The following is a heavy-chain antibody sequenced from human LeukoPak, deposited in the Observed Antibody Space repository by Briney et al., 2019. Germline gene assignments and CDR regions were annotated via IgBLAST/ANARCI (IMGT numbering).Heavy chain of an antibody. J-gene: IGHJ4*02. CDR1: GFTFSSYW. CDR2: IKQDGSEK. CDR3: ARDRVPGYDFWSGYYLDY. D-gene: IGHD3-3*01. Sequence: PGGSLRLSCAASGFTFSSYWMSWVRQAPGKGLERVANIKQDGSEKYYVDSVKGRFTISRDNAKNSLYLQMNSLRTEDTAVYYCARDRVPGYDFWSGYYLDYWGQGTLVTVSS. V-gene: IGHV3-7*01.